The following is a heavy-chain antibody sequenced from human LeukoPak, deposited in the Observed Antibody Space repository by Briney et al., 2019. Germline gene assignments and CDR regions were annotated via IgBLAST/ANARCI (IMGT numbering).Heavy chain of an antibody. CDR3: ARDLEGYHYGSGNYPQ. Sequence: ASVQVSFKASGYTFTGYYIHWLRQAPGQGLEWMGFINPNSGGTNYAQKFQGRVTMTRDTSISTAYMELSSLTSDDTAVYYCARDLEGYHYGSGNYPQWGQGTLITVSS. V-gene: IGHV1-2*02. D-gene: IGHD3-10*01. J-gene: IGHJ4*02. CDR1: GYTFTGYY. CDR2: INPNSGGT.